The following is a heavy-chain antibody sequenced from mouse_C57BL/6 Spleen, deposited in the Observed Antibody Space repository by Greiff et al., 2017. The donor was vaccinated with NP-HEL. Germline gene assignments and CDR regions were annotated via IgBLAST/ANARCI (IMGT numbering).Heavy chain of an antibody. J-gene: IGHJ3*01. D-gene: IGHD1-1*01. CDR1: GYTFTSYW. CDR3: ARIYYYGSSPQFAY. Sequence: QVQLQQSGAELVKPGASVKMSCKASGYTFTSYWITWVKQRPGQGLEWIGDIYPGSGSTNYNEKFKSKATLTVDTSSSTAYMQLSSLTSEDSAVYYCARIYYYGSSPQFAYWGQGTLVTVSA. CDR2: IYPGSGST. V-gene: IGHV1-55*01.